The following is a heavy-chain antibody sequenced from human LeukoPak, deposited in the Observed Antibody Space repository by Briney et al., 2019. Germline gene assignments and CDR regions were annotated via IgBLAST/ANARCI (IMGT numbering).Heavy chain of an antibody. V-gene: IGHV3-23*01. CDR2: ISITGGST. Sequence: PGGSLRLSCAASGFTFTSYARSWVRQAPGKGLEWVSVISITGGSTYHAESVKGRFTISRDNSKNTLYLQMNSLRAEDTAVYYCAKLNGDYTYYYNGMDVWGQGTTVTVSS. CDR3: AKLNGDYTYYYNGMDV. CDR1: GFTFTSYA. J-gene: IGHJ6*02. D-gene: IGHD4-17*01.